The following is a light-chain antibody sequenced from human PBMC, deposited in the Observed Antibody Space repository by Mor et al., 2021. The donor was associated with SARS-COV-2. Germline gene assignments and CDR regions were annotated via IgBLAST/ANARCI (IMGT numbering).Light chain of an antibody. CDR1: QTVKSS. Sequence: RASQTVKSSLAWYQQKPGQAPRLLIYGASTRATGVPARFSGSGSGTEFTLTISRVESEDFAVYYCQQYTAWWTFGQG. J-gene: IGKJ1*01. CDR2: GAS. CDR3: QQYTAWWT. V-gene: IGKV3-15*01.